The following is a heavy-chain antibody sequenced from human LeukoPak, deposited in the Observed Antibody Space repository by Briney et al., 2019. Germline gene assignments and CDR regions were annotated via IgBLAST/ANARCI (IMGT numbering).Heavy chain of an antibody. CDR3: ARAPGYNVYDHDVNAFDI. V-gene: IGHV4-38-2*02. Sequence: PSETLSLTCTVSGYSISSGYYWGWIRQPPGKGLEWIGSIYHSGSTYYNPSLKSRLTISVDTSKNQFSLNLSSVTAADTALYYCARAPGYNVYDHDVNAFDIWGQGTMVSVSS. CDR2: IYHSGST. D-gene: IGHD5/OR15-5a*01. CDR1: GYSISSGYY. J-gene: IGHJ3*02.